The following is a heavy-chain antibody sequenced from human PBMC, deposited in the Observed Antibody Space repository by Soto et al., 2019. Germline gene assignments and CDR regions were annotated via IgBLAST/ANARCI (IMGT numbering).Heavy chain of an antibody. D-gene: IGHD5-12*01. V-gene: IGHV4-34*01. J-gene: IGHJ4*02. CDR3: ARGGGYDPLLYFDY. Sequence: PSETLSLTCAVYGGSFSGYYWSWIRQPPGKGLEWIGEINHSGSTNYNPSLKSRVTISVDTSKNQFSLKLSSVTAADTAVYYCARGGGYDPLLYFDYWGQGTLVTVSS. CDR2: INHSGST. CDR1: GGSFSGYY.